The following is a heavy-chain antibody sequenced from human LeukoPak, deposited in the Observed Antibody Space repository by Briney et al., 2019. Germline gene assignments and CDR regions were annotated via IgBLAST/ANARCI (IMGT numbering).Heavy chain of an antibody. CDR2: ISSTSGST. Sequence: PGGSLRLSCSASGFTFSSYAMYLVRQAPGKGLEYVSTISSTSGSTYYADSVKGRFTISRDNAKKKLYFQMSNLRDEETAVYYCTNVERENWGQGKLVTVSS. CDR3: TNVEREN. CDR1: GFTFSSYA. V-gene: IGHV3-64*05. J-gene: IGHJ1*01. D-gene: IGHD1-26*01.